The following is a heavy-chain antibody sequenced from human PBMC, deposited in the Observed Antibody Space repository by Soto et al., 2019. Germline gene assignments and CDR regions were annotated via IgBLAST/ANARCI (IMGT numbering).Heavy chain of an antibody. Sequence: ASVKVSCKASGYTFTNYGISWVRQAPGQGLEWMGWISAYNGNTNYAQKLQGRVTMTTDTSTSTVYMELRSLRSDDTAVYYCATSNKDYSSSLWTDWGQGSLVTVSS. CDR1: GYTFTNYG. D-gene: IGHD6-13*01. CDR2: ISAYNGNT. V-gene: IGHV1-18*01. J-gene: IGHJ4*02. CDR3: ATSNKDYSSSLWTD.